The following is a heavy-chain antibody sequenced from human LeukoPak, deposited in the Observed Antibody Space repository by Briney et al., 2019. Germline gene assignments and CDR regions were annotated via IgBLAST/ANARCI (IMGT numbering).Heavy chain of an antibody. J-gene: IGHJ4*02. V-gene: IGHV4-59*01. CDR2: IYYSGST. Sequence: PSETLSLTCTVSGGSISSYYWSWIRQPPGKGLEWIGYIYYSGSTNYNPSLKSRVTISVDTSKNQFSLKLSSVTAADTAVYYCARGVYVAAGHLDYWGQGTLVTVSS. CDR3: ARGVYVAAGHLDY. CDR1: GGSISSYY. D-gene: IGHD6-13*01.